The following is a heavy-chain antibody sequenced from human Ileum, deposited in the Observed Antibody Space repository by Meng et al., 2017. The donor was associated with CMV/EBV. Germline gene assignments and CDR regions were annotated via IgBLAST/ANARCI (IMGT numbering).Heavy chain of an antibody. CDR2: VNWNSGAI. Sequence: SLKILCAASGFIFNDFAMHWVRQAPGKGLEWVATVNWNSGAIHYAGSVKGRFTISRDNAKNSLSLQMKSLRPEDTALYSCVKAQTTTQSKYFGDWGQGTLVTVSS. D-gene: IGHD1-14*01. CDR1: GFIFNDFA. J-gene: IGHJ4*02. V-gene: IGHV3-9*01. CDR3: VKAQTTTQSKYFGD.